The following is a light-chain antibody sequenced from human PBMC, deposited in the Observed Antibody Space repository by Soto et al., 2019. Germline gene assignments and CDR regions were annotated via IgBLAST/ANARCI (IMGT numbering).Light chain of an antibody. Sequence: QSVLTQPPSVSGAPGQRVTISCTGSSSNIGAGYDVHWYQQLPGTAPKLLIYGNSNRPSGVPDRFSGSTSGTSASLAITGLQAEDEADDYCQSYDSSLSGSVFGGGTKVTVL. CDR2: GNS. V-gene: IGLV1-40*01. CDR3: QSYDSSLSGSV. J-gene: IGLJ2*01. CDR1: SSNIGAGYD.